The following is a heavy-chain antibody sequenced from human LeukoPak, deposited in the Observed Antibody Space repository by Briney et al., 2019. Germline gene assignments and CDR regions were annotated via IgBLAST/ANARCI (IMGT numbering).Heavy chain of an antibody. D-gene: IGHD4-23*01. CDR3: ARDVPADHDYGGNSGLGY. V-gene: IGHV4-61*02. Sequence: SQTLSLTCTVSGGSISSGSYYWSWIRQPAGKGLEWIGRIYTSGSTNYNPSLKSRVTISVDTSKNQFSLKLSPVTAADTAVYYCARDVPADHDYGGNSGLGYWGQGTLVTVSS. CDR2: IYTSGST. J-gene: IGHJ4*02. CDR1: GGSISSGSYY.